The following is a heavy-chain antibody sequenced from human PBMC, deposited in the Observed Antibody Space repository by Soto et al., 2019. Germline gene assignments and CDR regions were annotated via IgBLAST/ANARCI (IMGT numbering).Heavy chain of an antibody. D-gene: IGHD1-26*01. CDR3: ARTLVGASDFDS. Sequence: GGSLRLSCAASGFTFSSYEINWVRQAPGKGPEWVSYISTSGSDIFYADSVKGRFTISRDNAKKSVFLQMNSLRAEDTATYYCARTLVGASDFDSRGQGTLVTVSS. CDR2: ISTSGSDI. J-gene: IGHJ4*02. CDR1: GFTFSSYE. V-gene: IGHV3-48*03.